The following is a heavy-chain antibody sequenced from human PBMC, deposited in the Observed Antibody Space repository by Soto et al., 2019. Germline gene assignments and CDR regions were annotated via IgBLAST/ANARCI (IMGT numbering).Heavy chain of an antibody. D-gene: IGHD2-15*01. Sequence: GGSLRLSCAASGFTFSSYGMHWARQAPGKGLEWVAVIWYDGSNKYYADSVKGRFTISRDNSKNTLYLQMNSLRAEDTAVYYCARDGLTHLGYCSGGSCYTPPWFDPWGQGTLVTVSS. CDR1: GFTFSSYG. J-gene: IGHJ5*02. CDR2: IWYDGSNK. V-gene: IGHV3-33*01. CDR3: ARDGLTHLGYCSGGSCYTPPWFDP.